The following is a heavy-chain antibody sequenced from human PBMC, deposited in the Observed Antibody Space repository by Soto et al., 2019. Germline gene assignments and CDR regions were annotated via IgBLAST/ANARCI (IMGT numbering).Heavy chain of an antibody. V-gene: IGHV1-69*06. Sequence: SVKVSCKASGGTFSSYPSSWVRQAPGQGLEWMGGVVVGSGPTNYAQQFQGRVTITSDMSTSTAYMELSSLRSEDTAVYYCAIKMPAIYYFGSWGQGTQVTVSS. D-gene: IGHD2-2*01. CDR1: GGTFSSYP. CDR2: VVVGSGPT. J-gene: IGHJ4*02. CDR3: AIKMPAIYYFGS.